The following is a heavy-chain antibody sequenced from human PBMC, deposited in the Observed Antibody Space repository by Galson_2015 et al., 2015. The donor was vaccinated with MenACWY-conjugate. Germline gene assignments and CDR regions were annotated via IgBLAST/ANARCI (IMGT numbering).Heavy chain of an antibody. V-gene: IGHV1-2*02. J-gene: IGHJ4*02. Sequence: SVKVSCKASGYTFTGYYMDWERQAPGQGLEWMGWINPNSCDTSSAQKFQDRVSMTRDPSITTAYSELTRRRAEDTDTYYSSRKSRNLYEGSFDYWGQGTLVTVSS. D-gene: IGHD1-14*01. CDR2: INPNSCDT. CDR3: SRKSRNLYEGSFDY. CDR1: GYTFTGYY.